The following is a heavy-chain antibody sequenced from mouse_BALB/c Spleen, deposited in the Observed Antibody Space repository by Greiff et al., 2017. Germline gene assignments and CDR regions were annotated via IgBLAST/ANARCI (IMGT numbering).Heavy chain of an antibody. D-gene: IGHD1-1*01. J-gene: IGHJ2*01. CDR3: NAGGSSETFGY. CDR1: GFNIKDYY. Sequence: EVQLQQSGAELVRSGASVKLSCTASGFNIKDYYMHWVKQRPEQGLEWIGWIDPENGDTEYAPKFQGKATMTADTSSNTAYLQLSSLTSEDTAVYYCNAGGSSETFGYWGQGTTLTVSS. V-gene: IGHV14-4*02. CDR2: IDPENGDT.